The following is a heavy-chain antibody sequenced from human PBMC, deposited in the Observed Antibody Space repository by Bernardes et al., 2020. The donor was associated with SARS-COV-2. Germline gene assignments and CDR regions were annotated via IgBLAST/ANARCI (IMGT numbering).Heavy chain of an antibody. D-gene: IGHD3-3*01. J-gene: IGHJ2*01. CDR1: GFIVSNKY. CDR3: ARGEAVTILGVPIRGRWYFDL. CDR2: IYSDGTT. V-gene: IGHV3-66*02. Sequence: GGSLRLSCGASGFIVSNKYMTWVRQAPGKGLEWVSVIYSDGTTFYTDSVKGRFTISRDNSKNTLYLQMNSLRVEDAAVYYCARGEAVTILGVPIRGRWYFDLWGRGTQVSVSS.